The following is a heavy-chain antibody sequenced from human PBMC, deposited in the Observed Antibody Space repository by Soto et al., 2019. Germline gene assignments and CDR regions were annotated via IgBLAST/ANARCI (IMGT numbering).Heavy chain of an antibody. CDR2: IKTSRYGATT. CDR1: SFTCSSAW. D-gene: IGHD5-12*01. J-gene: IGHJ4*02. Sequence: ESGGGLVKPGGSLRLSCAASSFTCSSAWMNWVLQAPGKGLEWVGRIKTSRYGATTDYGAAVKGRFTISRDDSKNTLYLQMSSLRTEDTAVYYCTTGYAVYDWDGHWGQGTLDTVSS. V-gene: IGHV3-15*07. CDR3: TTGYAVYDWDGH.